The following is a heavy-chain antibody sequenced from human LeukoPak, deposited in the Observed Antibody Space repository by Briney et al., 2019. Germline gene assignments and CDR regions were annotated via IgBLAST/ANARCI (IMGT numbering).Heavy chain of an antibody. CDR1: GFTFSGSA. CDR3: TRYYYDSSGYYYLFDY. CDR2: IRSKANSYAT. D-gene: IGHD3-22*01. V-gene: IGHV3-73*01. Sequence: PGGSLKLSCAASGFTFSGSAMHWVRQASGKGLEWVGRIRSKANSYATAYAASVKGRFTISRDDSKNTAYLQMNSLKTEDTAVYYCTRYYYDSSGYYYLFDYWGQGTLVTASS. J-gene: IGHJ4*02.